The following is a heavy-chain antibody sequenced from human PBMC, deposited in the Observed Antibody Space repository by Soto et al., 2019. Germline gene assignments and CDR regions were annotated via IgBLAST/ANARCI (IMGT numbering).Heavy chain of an antibody. V-gene: IGHV4-4*07. CDR2: IHISGTT. CDR3: ARINGGSPDF. J-gene: IGHJ4*02. Sequence: SETLSLTCTVSGGSMNTHCWSWIRQSAGKGLEWIGHIHISGTTTYNPSLKGRVTMSLDPPKNQLSLKLTSVTAADTAVYYCARINGGSPDFWGQGTLVTVSS. CDR1: GGSMNTHC. D-gene: IGHD2-15*01.